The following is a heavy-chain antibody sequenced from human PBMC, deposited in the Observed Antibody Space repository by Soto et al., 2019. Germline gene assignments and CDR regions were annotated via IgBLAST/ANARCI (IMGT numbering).Heavy chain of an antibody. Sequence: GGSLRLSCAASGFTFSSYGMHWVRQAPGKGLEWVAVISYDGSNKYYADSVKGRFTISRDNSKNTLYLQMNSLRAEDTAVYYRAKGAHDTGWSSDYWGQGPLVTVSS. V-gene: IGHV3-30*18. CDR2: ISYDGSNK. J-gene: IGHJ4*02. D-gene: IGHD6-19*01. CDR3: AKGAHDTGWSSDY. CDR1: GFTFSSYG.